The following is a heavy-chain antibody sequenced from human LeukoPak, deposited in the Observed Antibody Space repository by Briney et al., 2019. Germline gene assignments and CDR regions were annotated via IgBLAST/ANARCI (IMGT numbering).Heavy chain of an antibody. CDR3: ARGTLPYSSSDY. V-gene: IGHV4-59*02. Sequence: PSETLSLTCTASGGSVSSYYWSWIRQPPGKGLEWIGYIYYSGSTNYNPSLKSRVTISVDTSKNQFSLKLSSVTAADTAVYYCARGTLPYSSSDYWGQGTLVTVSS. CDR2: IYYSGST. D-gene: IGHD6-6*01. J-gene: IGHJ4*02. CDR1: GGSVSSYY.